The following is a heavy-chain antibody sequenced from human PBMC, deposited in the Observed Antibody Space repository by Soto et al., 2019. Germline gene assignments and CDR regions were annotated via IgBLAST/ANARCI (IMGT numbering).Heavy chain of an antibody. J-gene: IGHJ4*01. CDR3: ARASSGATYAHFDY. V-gene: IGHV3-23*01. Sequence: GKGLEWVSGISGSGDTTYYADSVKGRFTISRDNSKNTLYLQMNSLRAEDTAVYYCARASSGATYAHFDYLVHGTLVTGTS. D-gene: IGHD6-19*01. CDR2: ISGSGDTT.